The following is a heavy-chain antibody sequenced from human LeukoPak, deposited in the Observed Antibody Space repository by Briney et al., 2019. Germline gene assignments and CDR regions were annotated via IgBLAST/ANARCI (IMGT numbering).Heavy chain of an antibody. V-gene: IGHV4-39*01. CDR1: GGSISSSTYY. CDR3: ARLVVSSWYHEVLLGRDY. J-gene: IGHJ4*02. CDR2: IHYSGST. Sequence: SETLSLTCTVSGGSISSSTYYWGWIRQPPGKGLEWIGTIHYSGSTYYKPSLKSRVTISVDTSKNQFSLKLSSVTAADTAVYYCARLVVSSWYHEVLLGRDYWGQGTLVTVSS. D-gene: IGHD6-13*01.